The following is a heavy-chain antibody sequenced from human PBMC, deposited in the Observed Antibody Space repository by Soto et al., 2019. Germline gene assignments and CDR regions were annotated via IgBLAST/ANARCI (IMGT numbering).Heavy chain of an antibody. J-gene: IGHJ6*02. V-gene: IGHV1-69*13. Sequence: SVKVSCKASGGTFSRYAISWVGQAPGQGLEWMGGIIPIFGTANYAQKFQGRVTITADESTSTAYMELSSLRSEDTAVYYCARPRGDGYNKYYYYGMDVWGQGTTVTVSS. CDR2: IIPIFGTA. CDR1: GGTFSRYA. CDR3: ARPRGDGYNKYYYYGMDV. D-gene: IGHD3-10*01.